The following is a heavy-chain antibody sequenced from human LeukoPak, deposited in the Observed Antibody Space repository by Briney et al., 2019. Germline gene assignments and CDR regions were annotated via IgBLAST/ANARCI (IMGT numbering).Heavy chain of an antibody. V-gene: IGHV4-34*01. CDR1: GGSISSYY. Sequence: SETLSLTCTVSGGSISSYYWSWIRQPPGKGLEWIGEINHSGSTNYNPSLKSRVTISVDTSKNQFSLKLSSVTAADTAVYYCASHSSYGPLTVFDYWGQGTLVTVSS. CDR2: INHSGST. CDR3: ASHSSYGPLTVFDY. J-gene: IGHJ4*02. D-gene: IGHD5-18*01.